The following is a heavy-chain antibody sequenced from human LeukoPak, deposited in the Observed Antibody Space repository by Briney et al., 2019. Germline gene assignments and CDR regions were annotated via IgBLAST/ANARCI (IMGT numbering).Heavy chain of an antibody. CDR1: VYSFTAYY. D-gene: IGHD3-10*02. Sequence: GAAMKVSCKASVYSFTAYYVHWVRQAPGQGLEWMGWISPNSCATSYAQRFQGRVTMTRDTSISTAYMELSRLRSDDTAMYYCARIYERGHDIWGQGTMITVSS. V-gene: IGHV1-2*02. J-gene: IGHJ3*02. CDR2: ISPNSCAT. CDR3: ARIYERGHDI.